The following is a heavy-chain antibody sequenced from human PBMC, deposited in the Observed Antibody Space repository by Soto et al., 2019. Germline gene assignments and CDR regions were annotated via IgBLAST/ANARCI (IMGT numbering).Heavy chain of an antibody. Sequence: GGSLRLSCAPSGFTFSHYGMHWVRQAPGKGLEWVAVIWYDGRYEYYGDSVKGRFTISRDNSKNTLNLQMNSLRVEDTAVYYCARDNYGSGNGHGGMAVWAQGTTVPVSS. D-gene: IGHD3-10*01. J-gene: IGHJ6*02. CDR1: GFTFSHYG. CDR2: IWYDGRYE. CDR3: ARDNYGSGNGHGGMAV. V-gene: IGHV3-33*01.